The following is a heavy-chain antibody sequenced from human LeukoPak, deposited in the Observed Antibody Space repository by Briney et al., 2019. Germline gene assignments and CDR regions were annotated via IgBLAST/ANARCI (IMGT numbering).Heavy chain of an antibody. CDR2: INPHSGGA. D-gene: IGHD1-1*01. Sequence: GASVKVSCKASGYTFTDYHIYWVRQAPGHGLEWMGWINPHSGGANYAQNFQGRVTLTRDTSISTAYMEMRSLRSDDTAVYFCARGDNWNDGWFDYWGQGTLVTVSS. V-gene: IGHV1-2*02. CDR1: GYTFTDYH. J-gene: IGHJ4*02. CDR3: ARGDNWNDGWFDY.